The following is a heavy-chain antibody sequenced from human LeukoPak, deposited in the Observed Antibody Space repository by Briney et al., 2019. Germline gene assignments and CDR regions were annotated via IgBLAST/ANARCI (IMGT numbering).Heavy chain of an antibody. CDR3: ARDGDGCDY. D-gene: IGHD2-21*02. V-gene: IGHV3-7*03. J-gene: IGHJ4*02. CDR1: GFTFSSYA. CDR2: IKQDGSDK. Sequence: GGSLRLSCAASGFTFSSYAMTWVRQAPGKGLEWVANIKQDGSDKYYVDSVKGRFTISRDNAKNSLYLQMNSLRAEDTAVYYCARDGDGCDYWGQGTLVTVSS.